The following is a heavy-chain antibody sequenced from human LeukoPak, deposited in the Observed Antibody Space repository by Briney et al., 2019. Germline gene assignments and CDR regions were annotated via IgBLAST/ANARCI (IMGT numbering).Heavy chain of an antibody. D-gene: IGHD5-24*01. V-gene: IGHV1-24*01. Sequence: ASVKVSCKVSGHSLTQRSMYWVRQAPGKGLECMGLFDPEDGETIYAQTFTGSITLTGDTSTDTVYMDLSSLTPEDTAVYYCATGATIPAGFDFWGQGTLVTVSS. CDR3: ATGATIPAGFDF. CDR2: FDPEDGET. J-gene: IGHJ4*02. CDR1: GHSLTQRS.